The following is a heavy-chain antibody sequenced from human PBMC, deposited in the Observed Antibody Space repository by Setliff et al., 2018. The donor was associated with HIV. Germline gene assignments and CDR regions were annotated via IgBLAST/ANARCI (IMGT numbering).Heavy chain of an antibody. CDR3: ARVGEMATIGYFYYYMDV. Sequence: ASVKVSCKASGGTFSSYAISWVRQAPGQGLEWMGGIIPILGIANYAQKFQGRVTITADKSTSTAYMELSSLRSEDTAVYYCARVGEMATIGYFYYYMDVWGEGTTVTVSS. J-gene: IGHJ6*03. CDR2: IIPILGIA. D-gene: IGHD5-12*01. CDR1: GGTFSSYA. V-gene: IGHV1-69*10.